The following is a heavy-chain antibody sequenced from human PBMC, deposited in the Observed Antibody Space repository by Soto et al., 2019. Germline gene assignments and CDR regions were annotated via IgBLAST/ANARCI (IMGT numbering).Heavy chain of an antibody. J-gene: IGHJ6*02. D-gene: IGHD3-10*01. CDR1: AYIFSFYW. Sequence: GESLKISCKGSAYIFSFYWIGWVRQLPGKGLEWMAIIHPGDADSRYSPSFQGQVTISADKSISTAYLQWSSLKASDTAMYYCARGLEGDMVRGVKVYYYYYGMDVWGQGTTVTVS. CDR3: ARGLEGDMVRGVKVYYYYYGMDV. CDR2: IHPGDADS. V-gene: IGHV5-51*01.